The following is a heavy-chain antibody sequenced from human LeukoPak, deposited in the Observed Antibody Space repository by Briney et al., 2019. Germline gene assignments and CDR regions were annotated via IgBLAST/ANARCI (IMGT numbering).Heavy chain of an antibody. V-gene: IGHV3-7*04. Sequence: GGSLRLSCAVSGFTFSSDWMTWVRQAPGKGLEWVASIKQDGSEKLYVDSVKGRFTISRDNAKNSLYLQMNSLRAEDTAVYYCARGANYFDYWGQGTLVTVSS. J-gene: IGHJ4*02. CDR2: IKQDGSEK. CDR3: ARGANYFDY. CDR1: GFTFSSDW.